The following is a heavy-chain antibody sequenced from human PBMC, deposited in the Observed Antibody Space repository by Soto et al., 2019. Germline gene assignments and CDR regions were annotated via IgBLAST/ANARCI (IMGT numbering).Heavy chain of an antibody. CDR1: GFTFSSYW. CDR2: INGDGSSL. V-gene: IGHV3-74*01. Sequence: EVQLVESGGGLVQPGGSLRLSCAASGFTFSSYWMHWVRQAPGKGLVWVSRINGDGSSLYYADSVKGRLTISRDSAKNTLYLQINILRDEDTGVYYCARGATGYGNFDYWGQGTLVTVSS. D-gene: IGHD5-12*01. CDR3: ARGATGYGNFDY. J-gene: IGHJ4*02.